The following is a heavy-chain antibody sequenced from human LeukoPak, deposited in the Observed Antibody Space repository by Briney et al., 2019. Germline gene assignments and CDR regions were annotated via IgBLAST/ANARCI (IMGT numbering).Heavy chain of an antibody. CDR1: GYTFTSYG. J-gene: IGHJ4*02. V-gene: IGHV1-2*02. D-gene: IGHD1-1*01. CDR3: AREAERRGDFDY. CDR2: INPNSGGT. Sequence: ASVKVSCKASGYTFTSYGISWVRQAPGQGLEWMGWINPNSGGTNYAQKFQGRVTMTRDTSISTAYMELSRLRSDDTAVYYCAREAERRGDFDYWGQGTLVTVSS.